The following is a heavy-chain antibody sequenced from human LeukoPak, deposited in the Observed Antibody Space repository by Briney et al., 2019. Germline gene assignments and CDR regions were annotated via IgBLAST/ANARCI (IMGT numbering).Heavy chain of an antibody. Sequence: GASVKVSCKASGYTFTSYAMNWVRQAPGQGLEWMGWINTNTGNPTYAQGFTGRFVFSLDTSVSTAYLQISSLKAEDTAVYYCARDHALGYPSRGLGSGSYYAFDIWGQGTMGTVSS. D-gene: IGHD3-10*01. J-gene: IGHJ3*02. CDR2: INTNTGNP. CDR1: GYTFTSYA. V-gene: IGHV7-4-1*02. CDR3: ARDHALGYPSRGLGSGSYYAFDI.